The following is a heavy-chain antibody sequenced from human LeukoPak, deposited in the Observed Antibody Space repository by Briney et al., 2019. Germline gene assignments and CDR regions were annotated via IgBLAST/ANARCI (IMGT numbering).Heavy chain of an antibody. CDR1: GFTFSRYW. Sequence: GGSLRLSCAASGFTFSRYWMNWVRQAPGKGLEWVASIKEDGSEKSYVDSVKGRFTISRDNAKNSLYLQMNSLRAKDTAVYYCVSCGTTTCIIRFDHWGQGTLVTVSS. CDR2: IKEDGSEK. CDR3: VSCGTTTCIIRFDH. V-gene: IGHV3-7*01. J-gene: IGHJ4*02. D-gene: IGHD2-2*01.